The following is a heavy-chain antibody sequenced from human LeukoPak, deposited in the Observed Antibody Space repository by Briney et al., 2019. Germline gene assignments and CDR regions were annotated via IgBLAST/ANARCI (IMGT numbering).Heavy chain of an antibody. CDR3: ARDLITMVRGVNIDDY. CDR1: GFTFSDYS. J-gene: IGHJ4*02. CDR2: ISSGGRTT. Sequence: GGSLRLSCVASGFTFSDYSMNWVRQAPGKGLKWISYISSGGRTTYSADSLKGRFTISRDNAKNSLFLQMNSLRADDTAVYYCARDLITMVRGVNIDDYWGQGTQVTVSS. D-gene: IGHD3-10*01. V-gene: IGHV3-48*01.